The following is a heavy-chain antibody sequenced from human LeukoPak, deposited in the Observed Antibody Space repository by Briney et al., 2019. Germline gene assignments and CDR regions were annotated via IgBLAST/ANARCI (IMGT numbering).Heavy chain of an antibody. CDR2: MNPNSGNT. D-gene: IGHD2-2*01. V-gene: IGHV1-8*01. CDR1: GYTFTSYD. CDR3: ARARRIVVVPAAQDYYYYMDV. Sequence: ASVKVSCKASGYTFTSYDINWVRQATGQGLEWMGWMNPNSGNTGYAQKFQGRVTMTRNTSISTVYMELSSLRSEDTAVYYCARARRIVVVPAAQDYYYYMDVWGKGTTVTVSS. J-gene: IGHJ6*03.